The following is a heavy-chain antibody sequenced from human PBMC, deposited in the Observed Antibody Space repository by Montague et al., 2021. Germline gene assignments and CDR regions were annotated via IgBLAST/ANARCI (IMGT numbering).Heavy chain of an antibody. J-gene: IGHJ4*02. CDR2: ISPDGSWT. CDR3: VRDLNWAVDY. V-gene: IGHV3-74*01. CDR1: GFTFSNYW. Sequence: SLRLSCAASGFTFSNYWMHWVRQAPGKGLLWVPRISPDGSWTNYADSVRGRFTTSRDNTKNTLYLQMSSLRAEDTALYYCVRDLNWAVDYWGQGTLVTVSS. D-gene: IGHD7-27*01.